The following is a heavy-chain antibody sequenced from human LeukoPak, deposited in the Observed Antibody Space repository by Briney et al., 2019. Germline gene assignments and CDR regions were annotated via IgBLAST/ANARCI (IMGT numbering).Heavy chain of an antibody. V-gene: IGHV3-7*01. CDR2: IKQDGSEK. CDR3: ARVGYISYNYFDY. D-gene: IGHD5-18*01. Sequence: GGSLRLSCAASGFTFNTYWMSWVRQAPGKGLEWVANIKQDGSEKYYVDSVKGRFTISRDNAKNSLYLQMNSLRAEDTAVYYCARVGYISYNYFDYWGQGTLVTVSS. CDR1: GFTFNTYW. J-gene: IGHJ4*02.